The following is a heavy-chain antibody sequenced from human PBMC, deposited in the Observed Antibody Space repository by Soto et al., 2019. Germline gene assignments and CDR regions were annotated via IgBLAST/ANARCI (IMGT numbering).Heavy chain of an antibody. Sequence: QVQLQESGPGLVKPSQTLSLTCTVSGGSISGGGDYWSWLRQYPGKGLEWIGCIHYIGSTYYNPSRKSRISISMDTSKNQFSLKVNSVTAADTAVYYCARAPFWGYGLDVWGQGTTVAVSS. CDR2: IHYIGST. D-gene: IGHD3-16*01. J-gene: IGHJ6*02. CDR3: ARAPFWGYGLDV. CDR1: GGSISGGGDY. V-gene: IGHV4-31*03.